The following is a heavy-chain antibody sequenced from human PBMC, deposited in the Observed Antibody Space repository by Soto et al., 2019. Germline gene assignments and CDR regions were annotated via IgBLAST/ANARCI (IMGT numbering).Heavy chain of an antibody. D-gene: IGHD4-17*01. Sequence: ASVKVSCKVSGYTLTELSMHWVRQAPGKGLEWMGGFDPEDGETIYAQKFQGRVTMTEDTSTDTAYMELSSLRSEDTAVYYCATERSHYGDYVPSGFDYWGQGTLVTVSS. CDR1: GYTLTELS. V-gene: IGHV1-24*01. CDR2: FDPEDGET. CDR3: ATERSHYGDYVPSGFDY. J-gene: IGHJ4*02.